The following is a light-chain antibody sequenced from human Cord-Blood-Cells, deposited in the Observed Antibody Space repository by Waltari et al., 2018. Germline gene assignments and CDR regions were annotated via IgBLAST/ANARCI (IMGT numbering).Light chain of an antibody. CDR1: QSISSW. V-gene: IGKV1-5*03. Sequence: DIQMTQSPSTLSASVGDRVTITCRASQSISSWLAWYQQKPGKAPKLLIYKASSLESGVPSRFSRSGSVTEFTLTISSLQPDDFATYYCQQYNSYSYTFGQGTKLEIK. CDR3: QQYNSYSYT. CDR2: KAS. J-gene: IGKJ2*01.